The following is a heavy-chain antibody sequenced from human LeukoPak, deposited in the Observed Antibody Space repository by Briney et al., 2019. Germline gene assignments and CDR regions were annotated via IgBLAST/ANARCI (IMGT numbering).Heavy chain of an antibody. D-gene: IGHD1-26*01. CDR2: ISGSGGST. V-gene: IGHV3-23*01. CDR1: GFTFSSYA. Sequence: PGGSLRLSYAASGFTFSSYAMSWVRQAPGKGLEWVSAISGSGGSTYYADSVKGRFTISRDNSKNTLYLQMNSLRAEDTAVYYCAMGAIDLGPSHWYFDLWGRGTLVTVSS. CDR3: AMGAIDLGPSHWYFDL. J-gene: IGHJ2*01.